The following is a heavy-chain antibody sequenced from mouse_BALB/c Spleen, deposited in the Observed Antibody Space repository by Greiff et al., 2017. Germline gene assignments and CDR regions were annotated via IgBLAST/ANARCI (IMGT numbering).Heavy chain of an antibody. CDR2: INPSSGYT. J-gene: IGHJ1*01. CDR3: AIVWWGWAYWYFDV. D-gene: IGHD2-10*02. V-gene: IGHV1-4*01. Sequence: VQLQQSGADLARPGASVKMSCKASGYTFTSYTMHWVKQRPGQGLEWIGYINPSSGYTNYNQKFKDKATLTADKSSSTAYMQLSSLTSEDSAVYYCAIVWWGWAYWYFDVWGAGTTVTVSS. CDR1: GYTFTSYT.